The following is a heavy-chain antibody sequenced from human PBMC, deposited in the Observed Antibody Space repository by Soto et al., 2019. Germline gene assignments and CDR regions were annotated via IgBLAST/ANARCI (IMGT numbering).Heavy chain of an antibody. Sequence: SETLSLTCAAYGGSFNGYYSTWIRQSPGKGLEWIGEINHSGSTNYNPSLKSRVTISIDTSRNEFSLNLSSVTAADTAVYYCARRSSYYYYFAMDVWGQGTTVTVSS. J-gene: IGHJ6*02. D-gene: IGHD2-2*01. CDR1: GGSFNGYY. CDR3: ARRSSYYYYFAMDV. V-gene: IGHV4-34*01. CDR2: INHSGST.